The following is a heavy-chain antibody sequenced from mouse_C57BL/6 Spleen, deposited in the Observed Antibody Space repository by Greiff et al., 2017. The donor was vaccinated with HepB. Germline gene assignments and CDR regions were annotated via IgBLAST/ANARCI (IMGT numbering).Heavy chain of an antibody. CDR1: GFNIKDDY. Sequence: EVQLQQSGAELVRPGASVKLSCTASGFNIKDDYMHWVKQRPEQGLEWIGWIDPENGDTEYASKFQGKATITADTSSNTAYLQLSSLTSEDTAVYYCKGSTVGGYFDVWGTGTTVTVSS. V-gene: IGHV14-4*01. CDR3: KGSTVGGYFDV. D-gene: IGHD1-1*01. J-gene: IGHJ1*03. CDR2: IDPENGDT.